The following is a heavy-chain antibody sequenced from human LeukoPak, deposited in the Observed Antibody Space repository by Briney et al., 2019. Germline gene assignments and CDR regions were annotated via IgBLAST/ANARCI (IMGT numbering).Heavy chain of an antibody. CDR2: IGSSNGNT. Sequence: GGSLRLSCAASRLTLSNYNMNWVRQAPGKGLEWLSYIGSSNGNTYYADSVKGRFTISWDNARNSLFLQMNSLRVEDTAVYYCAQDDYDNKDYYVGWGQGTLVTVSS. D-gene: IGHD3-22*01. CDR3: AQDDYDNKDYYVG. CDR1: RLTLSNYN. J-gene: IGHJ4*02. V-gene: IGHV3-48*01.